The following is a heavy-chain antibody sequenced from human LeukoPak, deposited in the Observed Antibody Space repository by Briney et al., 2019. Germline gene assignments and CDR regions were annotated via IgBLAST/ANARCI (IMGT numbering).Heavy chain of an antibody. CDR2: ISGSGGST. V-gene: IGHV3-23*01. D-gene: IGHD6-25*01. CDR1: GFTFSNYA. J-gene: IGHJ4*02. CDR3: ARVVADGRGYYFDY. Sequence: GGSLRLSCAASGFTFSNYAMSWVRQAPGKGLEWVSAISGSGGSTYYADSVKGRFTISRDSSKNTLYLQMHSLRAEDTAVYYCARVVADGRGYYFDYWGQGTLVTVSS.